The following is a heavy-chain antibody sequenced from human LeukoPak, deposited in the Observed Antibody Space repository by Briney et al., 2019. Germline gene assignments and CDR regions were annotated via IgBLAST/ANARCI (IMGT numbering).Heavy chain of an antibody. CDR3: ARARYSNSWYTVDI. V-gene: IGHV4-59*08. CDR1: GGSISSYY. CDR2: IYHTGSN. D-gene: IGHD6-13*01. J-gene: IGHJ3*02. Sequence: SETLSLTCIVSGGSISSYYWSWIRQPPGKGLEWIGYIYHTGSNNYSPSLKSRVTMSVDTSKNQFSLKLSSVTAADTAVYYCARARYSNSWYTVDIWGQGTMVTVSS.